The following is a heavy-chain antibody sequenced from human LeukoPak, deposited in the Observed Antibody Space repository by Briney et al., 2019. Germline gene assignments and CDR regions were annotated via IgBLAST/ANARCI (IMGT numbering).Heavy chain of an antibody. J-gene: IGHJ4*02. D-gene: IGHD4-17*01. CDR2: IRSKVYGGTT. V-gene: IGHV3-49*04. Sequence: GGSLRLSCLAFGISFGDYAMTWVGQAPGKGLEWIGFIRSKVYGGTTEYAASVKGRFTISRDDSTSIAYLQMNSLKTEDTAVYYCARQIRTTTDYLDYWGQGTLVTVSS. CDR3: ARQIRTTTDYLDY. CDR1: GISFGDYA.